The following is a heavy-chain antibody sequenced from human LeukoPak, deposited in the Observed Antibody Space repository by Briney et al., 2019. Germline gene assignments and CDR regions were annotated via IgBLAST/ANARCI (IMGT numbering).Heavy chain of an antibody. CDR2: IYHSGST. D-gene: IGHD2-2*01. CDR1: GGSFSGYY. CDR3: ARDGPAYTSRWYDYYYGLDV. V-gene: IGHV4-59*01. J-gene: IGHJ6*02. Sequence: SETLSLTCAVYGGSFSGYYWSWIRQSPGKGLEWIGHIYHSGSTNYNPSLKSRVTISIDTSKNQFSLKLTSVTSADTAVYYCARDGPAYTSRWYDYYYGLDVWGQGTTVTVSS.